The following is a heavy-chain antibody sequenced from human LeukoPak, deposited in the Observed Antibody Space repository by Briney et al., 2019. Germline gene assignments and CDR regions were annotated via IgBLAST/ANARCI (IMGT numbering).Heavy chain of an antibody. V-gene: IGHV4-34*01. CDR2: INHSGST. Sequence: PSKTLSLTCAVYGGSFSGYYWSWIRQPPGKGLEWIGEINHSGSTNYNPSLKSRVTISVDTSKNQFSLKLSSVTAADTAVYYCARAGYDYAWGSYRYASYYFDYWGQGTLVTVSS. CDR1: GGSFSGYY. CDR3: ARAGYDYAWGSYRYASYYFDY. D-gene: IGHD3-16*02. J-gene: IGHJ4*02.